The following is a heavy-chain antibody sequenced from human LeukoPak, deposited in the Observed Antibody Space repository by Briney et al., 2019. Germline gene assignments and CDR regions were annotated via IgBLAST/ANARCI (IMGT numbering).Heavy chain of an antibody. Sequence: ASVKVSCKASGGTFSSYAISWVRQAPGQGLEWMGRITPILGIANYAQKFQGRVTITADKSTSTAYMELSSLRSEDTAVYYCARGLDILTGYLAYWGQGTLVTVSS. D-gene: IGHD3-9*01. CDR1: GGTFSSYA. CDR3: ARGLDILTGYLAY. V-gene: IGHV1-69*04. J-gene: IGHJ4*02. CDR2: ITPILGIA.